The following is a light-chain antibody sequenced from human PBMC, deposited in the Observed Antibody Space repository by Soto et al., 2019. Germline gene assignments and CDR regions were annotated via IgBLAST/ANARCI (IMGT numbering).Light chain of an antibody. V-gene: IGKV1-5*01. CDR1: QNIDNW. J-gene: IGKJ2*01. CDR3: QQDSSYSPYT. Sequence: DIQMTQSPSTLSASVGDRVTITCRASQNIDNWSAWYQQKPGKAPKVLIYDASSLESGVPSRFTGSGSGTECTLTISSLQPDDFAIYYCQQDSSYSPYTFGQGTKLEIK. CDR2: DAS.